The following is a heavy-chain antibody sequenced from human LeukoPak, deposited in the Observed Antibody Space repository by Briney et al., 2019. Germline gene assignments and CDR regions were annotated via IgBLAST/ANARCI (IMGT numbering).Heavy chain of an antibody. CDR1: GFIFSDYY. CDR3: AKDGEGMDV. CDR2: ISSSGSYT. D-gene: IGHD3-10*01. V-gene: IGHV3-11*05. Sequence: GGSLRLSCAASGFIFSDYYMSWIRQAPGKGLEWVSYISSSGSYTNYADSVKGRFTISRGNAKNSLYLQMNSLRTEDTAVYYCAKDGEGMDVWGRGTTVTVS. J-gene: IGHJ6*02.